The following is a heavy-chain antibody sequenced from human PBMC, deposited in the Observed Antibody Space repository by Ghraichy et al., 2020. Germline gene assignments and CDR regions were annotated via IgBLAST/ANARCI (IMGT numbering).Heavy chain of an antibody. CDR1: GGSFSGHY. D-gene: IGHD1-1*01. Sequence: SETLSLTCAVYGGSFSGHYWSWIRQPPGKGLEWMGEINHSGITNYNPSLKSRVTILVDTSQNQLSLKLTSVTAADTAVYYCARNWYWYFDIWGRGTLVTFSS. J-gene: IGHJ2*01. V-gene: IGHV4-34*01. CDR3: ARNWYWYFDI. CDR2: INHSGIT.